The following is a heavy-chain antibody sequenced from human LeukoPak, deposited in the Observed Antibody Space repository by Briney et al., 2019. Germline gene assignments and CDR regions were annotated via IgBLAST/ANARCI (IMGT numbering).Heavy chain of an antibody. CDR3: TKDLWFDP. CDR2: ISWNSGSI. J-gene: IGHJ5*02. V-gene: IGHV3-9*01. CDR1: GFTFDDYA. Sequence: PGGSLRLSCAASGFTFDDYAMHWVRQAPGKGLEWVSGISWNSGSIGYADSVKGRFTISRDNAKNSLYLQMNSLRAEDTALYYCTKDLWFDPWGQGTPVTLSS.